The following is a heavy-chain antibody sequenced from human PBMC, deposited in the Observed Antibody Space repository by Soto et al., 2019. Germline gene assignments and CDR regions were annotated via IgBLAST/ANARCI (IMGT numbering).Heavy chain of an antibody. CDR2: IIPIFGTA. J-gene: IGHJ6*02. V-gene: IGHV1-69*13. CDR1: GGTFSSYA. D-gene: IGHD2-8*01. Sequence: RASVKVSCKASGGTFSSYAISWVRQAPGQGLEWMGGIIPIFGTANYAQKFQGRVTITADESTSTAYMELSSLRSEDTAVYYCARRSACTNGVCYDFDYYYYGMDVWGQGTTVTVSS. CDR3: ARRSACTNGVCYDFDYYYYGMDV.